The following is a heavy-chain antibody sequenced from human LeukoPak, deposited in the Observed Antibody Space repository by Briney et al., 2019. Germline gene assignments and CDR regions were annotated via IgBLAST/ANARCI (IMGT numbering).Heavy chain of an antibody. V-gene: IGHV4-59*01. Sequence: PSETLSLTCTVSGGSISSYYWNRIRQPPGKGLEWIGYLYYSGSTNYNPSLKSRVTISVDMSKNQFSLKLSSVTAADTAVYYCARENYDSSGYNNWFDPWGQGTLVTVSS. D-gene: IGHD3-22*01. CDR1: GGSISSYY. CDR3: ARENYDSSGYNNWFDP. J-gene: IGHJ5*02. CDR2: LYYSGST.